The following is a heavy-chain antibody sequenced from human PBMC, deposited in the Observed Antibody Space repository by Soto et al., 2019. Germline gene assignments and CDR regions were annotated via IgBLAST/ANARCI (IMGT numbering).Heavy chain of an antibody. Sequence: QVQLQQWGAGLLKPSETLSLTCAVYGGSFSGYYWSWIRQPPGKGLEWIGEINHSGSTNYNPSLKSRVTISVDTSKNQFSLKLRSVTAADTAVYYCARGLVLHYYDSSGYYTHLLDAFDIWGQGTMVTVSS. CDR3: ARGLVLHYYDSSGYYTHLLDAFDI. V-gene: IGHV4-34*01. CDR1: GGSFSGYY. J-gene: IGHJ3*02. D-gene: IGHD3-22*01. CDR2: INHSGST.